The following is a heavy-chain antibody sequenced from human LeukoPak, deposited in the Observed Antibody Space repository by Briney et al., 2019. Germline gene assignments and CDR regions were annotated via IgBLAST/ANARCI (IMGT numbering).Heavy chain of an antibody. Sequence: SETLSLTCTVSGGSISSYYWSWIRQPPGKGLEWIGYIYYSGSTNYNPPLKSRVTISVDTSKNQFSLKLSSVTAADTAVYYCARVLGYCTNGVCYKNWFDPWGQGTLVTVSS. V-gene: IGHV4-59*08. D-gene: IGHD2-8*01. CDR2: IYYSGST. J-gene: IGHJ5*02. CDR3: ARVLGYCTNGVCYKNWFDP. CDR1: GGSISSYY.